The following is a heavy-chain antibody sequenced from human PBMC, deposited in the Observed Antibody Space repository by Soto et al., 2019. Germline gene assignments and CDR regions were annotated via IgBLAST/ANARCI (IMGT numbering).Heavy chain of an antibody. V-gene: IGHV4-31*03. CDR1: GGSISSGGYY. Sequence: TSETLSLTCTVSGGSISSGGYYWSWIRQHPGKGLEWIGYIYYSGSTYYNPSLKSRVTISVDTSKNQFSLKLSSVAAADTAVYYCARDTGNFFDYWGQGTLVTVSS. J-gene: IGHJ4*02. CDR2: IYYSGST. CDR3: ARDTGNFFDY.